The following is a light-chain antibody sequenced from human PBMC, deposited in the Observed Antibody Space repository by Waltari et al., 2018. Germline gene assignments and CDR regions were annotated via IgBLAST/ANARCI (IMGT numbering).Light chain of an antibody. J-gene: IGKJ1*01. CDR1: QRVSMF. V-gene: IGKV3-20*01. Sequence: EIVLTQSPGTLSLSPAETCTLSCRASQRVSMFLAWYQQKPGQAPRLLIYGASTRATVIPDRFSGSGFETDFSLTISRLEPEDFAVYYCQKYDRLPATFGQGTKVEIK. CDR3: QKYDRLPAT. CDR2: GAS.